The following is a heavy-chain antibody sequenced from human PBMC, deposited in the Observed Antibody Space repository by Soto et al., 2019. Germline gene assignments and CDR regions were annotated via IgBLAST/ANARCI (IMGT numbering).Heavy chain of an antibody. D-gene: IGHD1-26*01. J-gene: IGHJ4*02. CDR3: ARVVEKWELLLTDDTKYYFDY. V-gene: IGHV4-38-2*01. Sequence: SETLSLTCAVSGYSISWGYYWGWIRQPPGKGLEWIGSIYHSGSTYYNPSLKSRVTISVDTSKNQFSLKLSSVTAADTAVYYCARVVEKWELLLTDDTKYYFDYWGQGTLVTVSS. CDR2: IYHSGST. CDR1: GYSISWGYY.